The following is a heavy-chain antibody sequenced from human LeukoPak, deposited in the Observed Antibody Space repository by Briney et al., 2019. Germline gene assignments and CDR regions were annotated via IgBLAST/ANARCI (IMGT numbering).Heavy chain of an antibody. CDR2: IYHSGST. CDR3: ARAGCSSTSCYTPANWFDP. Sequence: SETLSLTCTVSGGSISSGGYYWSWIRQPPGKGLEWIGYIYHSGSTYYNPSLKSRVTISVDRSKNQFSLKLSSVTAADTAVYYCARAGCSSTSCYTPANWFDPWGQGTLVTVSS. CDR1: GGSISSGGYY. J-gene: IGHJ5*02. D-gene: IGHD2-2*02. V-gene: IGHV4-30-2*01.